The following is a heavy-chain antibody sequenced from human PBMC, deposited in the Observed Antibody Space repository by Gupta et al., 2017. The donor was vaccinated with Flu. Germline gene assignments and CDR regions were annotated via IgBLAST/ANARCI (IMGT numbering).Heavy chain of an antibody. CDR2: INPKSGDT. D-gene: IGHD2-15*01. J-gene: IGHJ4*02. CDR3: ARDFVVVAADGDFDL. V-gene: IGHV1-2*02. Sequence: QVQLVQSGTEVRKPGASVKVSCEASGYTFTGYYIHWVRQAPGQGLEWMGWINPKSGDTDYAQKFEGRVAMTRDTSINTAYMELSRLTFDDTAVYYCARDFVVVAADGDFDLWGQGTLVTVSS. CDR1: GYTFTGYY.